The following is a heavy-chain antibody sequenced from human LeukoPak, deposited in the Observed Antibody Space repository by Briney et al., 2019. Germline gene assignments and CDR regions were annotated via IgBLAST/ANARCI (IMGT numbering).Heavy chain of an antibody. CDR2: IRQDGSEK. CDR1: GFTFSRYW. D-gene: IGHD3-10*01. J-gene: IGHJ4*02. Sequence: GGSLRLSCAASGFTFSRYWMSWVRQAPGKGLEWVANIRQDGSEKYYVDSVKGRFTISRDIAKQSVFLQMNSLRAEDTALYYCARLSAMVRGPEDIFYFEYWGLGTLVTVSS. V-gene: IGHV3-7*01. CDR3: ARLSAMVRGPEDIFYFEY.